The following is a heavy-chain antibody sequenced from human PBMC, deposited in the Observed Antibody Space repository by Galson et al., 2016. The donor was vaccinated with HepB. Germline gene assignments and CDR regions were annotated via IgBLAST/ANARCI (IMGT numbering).Heavy chain of an antibody. CDR2: IKKDGSER. D-gene: IGHD3-3*01. CDR3: ASPGKDFWWGSPYF. J-gene: IGHJ4*02. CDR1: GFTFSSYW. Sequence: SLRLSCAASGFTFSSYWMTWVRQAPGRGLEWVANIKKDGSERFYVDSVWGRITISRDNYKNSLYLQMNSLRAEDTAVYYCASPGKDFWWGSPYFLGQGTLVTVSS. V-gene: IGHV3-7*01.